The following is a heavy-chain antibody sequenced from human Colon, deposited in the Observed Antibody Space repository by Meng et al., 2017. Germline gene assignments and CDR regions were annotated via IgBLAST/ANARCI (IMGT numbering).Heavy chain of an antibody. J-gene: IGHJ4*02. CDR3: ATIRGFLYGYSDD. CDR2: VTPKSGST. D-gene: IGHD3-10*01. Sequence: GRLVQSGAEVKKPGASVKVSCKASGYIFTAYDISWVRQATGQGPEWLGWVTPKSGSTVYAPKFQGRVTMTRNTSISTAYLELTNLRSEDTAMYYCATIRGFLYGYSDDWGQGTLVTVSS. CDR1: GYIFTAYD. V-gene: IGHV1-8*02.